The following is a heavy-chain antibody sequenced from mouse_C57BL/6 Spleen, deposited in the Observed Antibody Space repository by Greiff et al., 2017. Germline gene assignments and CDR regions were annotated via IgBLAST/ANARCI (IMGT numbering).Heavy chain of an antibody. V-gene: IGHV5-17*01. D-gene: IGHD2-3*01. J-gene: IGHJ4*01. CDR3: ARDGYYVYYAMDY. CDR1: GFTFSDYG. Sequence: EVHLVESGGGLVKPGGSLKLSCAASGFTFSDYGMHWVRQAPEKGLEWVAYISSGSSTIYYADTVKGRFTISRDNAENTLFLQMTSLRSEDTAMYYCARDGYYVYYAMDYWGQGTSVTVSS. CDR2: ISSGSSTI.